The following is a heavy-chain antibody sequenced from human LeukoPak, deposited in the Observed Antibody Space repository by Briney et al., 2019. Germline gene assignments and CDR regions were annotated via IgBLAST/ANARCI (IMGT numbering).Heavy chain of an antibody. CDR2: ISSASGSI. J-gene: IGHJ4*02. V-gene: IGHV3-48*04. D-gene: IGHD2-2*01. CDR3: ARLPAYCSSTSCYYDY. Sequence: GGSLRLSCAASGFTFSSYAMNWVRQAPGKGLEWVSYISSASGSIYYADSVKGRFTISRDNAKNSLFLQMNSLRAEDTAVYYCARLPAYCSSTSCYYDYWGQGTLVTVSS. CDR1: GFTFSSYA.